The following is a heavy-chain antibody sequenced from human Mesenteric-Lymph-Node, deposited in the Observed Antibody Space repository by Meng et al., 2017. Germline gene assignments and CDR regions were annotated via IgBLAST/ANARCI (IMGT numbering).Heavy chain of an antibody. CDR3: VRDWSTSLAD. V-gene: IGHV3-74*01. CDR1: GFTFSSYW. CDR2: INSDGSST. Sequence: EGQLVGSGGGLVRPGGSRGLSCAASGFTFSSYWMHWVRQAPGKGLVWVSRINSDGSSTNYADSVKGRFTISRDNAKNTLYLQMNSLRVEDTAVYYCVRDWSTSLADWGQGTLVTVSS. D-gene: IGHD5/OR15-5a*01. J-gene: IGHJ1*01.